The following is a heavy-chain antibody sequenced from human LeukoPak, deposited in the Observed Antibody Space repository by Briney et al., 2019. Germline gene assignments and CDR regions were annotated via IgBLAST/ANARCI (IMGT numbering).Heavy chain of an antibody. J-gene: IGHJ3*02. CDR1: GFTFSSYE. V-gene: IGHV3-48*03. D-gene: IGHD3-10*01. CDR2: ISSSGSTI. CDR3: ASSGVTGAFGI. Sequence: GGSLRLSCAASGFTFSSYEMNWVRQAPGKGLEWVSYISSSGSTIYYADSVKGRFTISRDNAKNSLYLQMNSLRAEDTAVYYCASSGVTGAFGIWGQGTMVTVSS.